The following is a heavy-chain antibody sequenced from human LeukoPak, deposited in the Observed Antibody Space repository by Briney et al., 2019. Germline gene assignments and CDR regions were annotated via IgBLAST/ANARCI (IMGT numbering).Heavy chain of an antibody. CDR3: ARDPRGVKAILGAFDI. Sequence: PSETLSLTCAVYGGSFSGYYWSWIRQPPGKGLEWIGEINHSGSTNYNPSLKSRVTISVDTSKNQISLRLSSVTAADTAVYYCARDPRGVKAILGAFDIWGQGTTVTVSS. V-gene: IGHV4-34*01. CDR2: INHSGST. D-gene: IGHD2-21*01. CDR1: GGSFSGYY. J-gene: IGHJ3*02.